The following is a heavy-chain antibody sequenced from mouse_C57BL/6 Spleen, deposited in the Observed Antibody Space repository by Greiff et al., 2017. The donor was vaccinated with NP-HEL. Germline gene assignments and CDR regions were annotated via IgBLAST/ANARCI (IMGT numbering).Heavy chain of an antibody. Sequence: QVQLQQPGAELVKPGASVKMSCKASGYTFTSYWITWVKQRPGQGLEWIGDIYPGSGSTNYNEKFKSKATLTVDTSSSTAYMQLSSLTSEDSAVYYCARDCGYYGSSFYAMDYWGQGTSVTVSS. V-gene: IGHV1-55*01. J-gene: IGHJ4*01. CDR2: IYPGSGST. CDR3: ARDCGYYGSSFYAMDY. D-gene: IGHD1-1*01. CDR1: GYTFTSYW.